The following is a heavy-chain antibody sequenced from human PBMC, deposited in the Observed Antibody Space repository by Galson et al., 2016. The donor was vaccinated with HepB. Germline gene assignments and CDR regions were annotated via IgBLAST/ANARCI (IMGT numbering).Heavy chain of an antibody. CDR2: TVVGNGHT. V-gene: IGHV1-58*01. CDR1: GFTFRNSA. J-gene: IGHJ4*02. D-gene: IGHD3-9*01. CDR3: AAALYYDILTGYYSDDY. Sequence: PVKVSCKASGFTFRNSAVQWVRQARGQRLEWIGWTVVGNGHTKYAQNFQERVSITRDMSTSTAYMELSSLRSEDTAVYFCAAALYYDILTGYYSDDYWGQGTLVIVSS.